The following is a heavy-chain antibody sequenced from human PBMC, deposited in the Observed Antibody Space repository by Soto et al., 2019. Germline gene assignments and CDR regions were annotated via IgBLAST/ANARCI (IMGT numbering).Heavy chain of an antibody. CDR1: GFTFSSYG. D-gene: IGHD1-20*01. J-gene: IGHJ6*03. CDR2: IWYDGSNK. CDR3: ARGIRYNWNDAGYYYYYMDV. V-gene: IGHV3-33*01. Sequence: GSLRLSCAASGFTFSSYGMHWVRQAPGKGLEWVAVIWYDGSNKYYADSVKGRFTISRDNSKNTLYLQMNSLRAEDTAVYYCARGIRYNWNDAGYYYYYMDVWGKGTTVTV.